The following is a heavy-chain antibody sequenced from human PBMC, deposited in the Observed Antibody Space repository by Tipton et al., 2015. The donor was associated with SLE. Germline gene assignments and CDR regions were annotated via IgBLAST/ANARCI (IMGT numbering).Heavy chain of an antibody. Sequence: QSGPEVKKPGSSVKVSCKASGGPLSTFTVNWVRQAPGQGLEWMGGIISVFGTPNYAQEFQGRLTITADESTSTAFMELSSLRPEDTAIYYCARESYYETSGYYYLDNWGQGTLVTVSS. CDR2: IISVFGTP. CDR3: ARESYYETSGYYYLDN. D-gene: IGHD3-22*01. J-gene: IGHJ4*02. CDR1: GGPLSTFT. V-gene: IGHV1-69*01.